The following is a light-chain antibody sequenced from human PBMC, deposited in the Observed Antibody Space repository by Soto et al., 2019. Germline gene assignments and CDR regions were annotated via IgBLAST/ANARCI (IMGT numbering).Light chain of an antibody. CDR1: QSVNSY. V-gene: IGKV3-11*01. CDR2: DAS. J-gene: IGKJ5*01. CDR3: QQRSNWPT. Sequence: VLPQSQATLSLSPGARSPLSGRASQSVNSYLAWYQQNPGQAPRLLIYDASNRATGIPARFSGSGSGTDFTLTISSLEPEDFAVYYCQQRSNWPTVGQGTRLEIK.